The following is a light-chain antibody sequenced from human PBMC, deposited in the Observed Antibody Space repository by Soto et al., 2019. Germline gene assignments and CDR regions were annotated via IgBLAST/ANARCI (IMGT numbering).Light chain of an antibody. CDR3: SSYTSSSTLVV. CDR1: SSDVGGYNY. Sequence: QSALTQPASVSGSPGQSITMSGTGTSSDVGGYNYVSWYQQHPGKAPKVMIYDVSNRLSGVSNRFSGSKSGNTASLTISGLQAEDEADYYCSSYTSSSTLVVFGGGTQLTVL. V-gene: IGLV2-14*01. J-gene: IGLJ2*01. CDR2: DVS.